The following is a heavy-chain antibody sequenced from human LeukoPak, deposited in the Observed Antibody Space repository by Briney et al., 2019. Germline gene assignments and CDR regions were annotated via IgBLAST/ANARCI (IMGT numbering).Heavy chain of an antibody. CDR2: INPSGGST. D-gene: IGHD4-17*01. CDR1: GYTFTSYY. CDR3: TRDQYGDHSFHIDY. V-gene: IGHV1-46*01. Sequence: ASVKVSCKASGYTFTSYYMHWVRQAPGQGLEWMGVINPSGGSTSYTQKFQGRVTMTRDTSTSTVYMELSSLRSEDTAVYYCTRDQYGDHSFHIDYWGQGTLVTVSS. J-gene: IGHJ4*02.